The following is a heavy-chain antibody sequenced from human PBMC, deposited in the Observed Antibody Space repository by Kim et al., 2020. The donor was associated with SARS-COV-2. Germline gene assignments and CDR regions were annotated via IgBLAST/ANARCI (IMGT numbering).Heavy chain of an antibody. CDR3: SRSYRGSPDY. D-gene: IGHD1-26*01. CDR1: GYTFTSYY. J-gene: IGHJ4*02. V-gene: IGHV1-46*01. CDR2: INPSGGST. Sequence: ASVKVSCKASGYTFTSYYMNWVRQAPGQGLEWMGIINPSGGSTSYAQKFQGRVTMTRDTSTSTVYMELSSLRSEETAVYYCSRSYRGSPDYWGQGTLVTVSS.